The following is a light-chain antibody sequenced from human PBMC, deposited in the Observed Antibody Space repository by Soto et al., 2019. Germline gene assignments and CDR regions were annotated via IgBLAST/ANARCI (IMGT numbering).Light chain of an antibody. J-gene: IGKJ1*01. CDR2: GAS. CDR1: QSVNSNY. V-gene: IGKV3-20*01. CDR3: QQYDRSPRT. Sequence: EIVLTQSPGTLSLSPGERATLSCRASQSVNSNYLAWYQQKPGQGPRLLMYGASSRATGIPDRFSGSGSGTDFTLTISRLEPEDFAVYYGQQYDRSPRTFGQGTKVEIK.